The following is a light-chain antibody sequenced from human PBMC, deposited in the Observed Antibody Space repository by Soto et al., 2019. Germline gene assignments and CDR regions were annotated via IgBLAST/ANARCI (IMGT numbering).Light chain of an antibody. CDR1: QSVRGNY. CDR3: QDFDSPQWT. Sequence: EIVLTQSPGTLSLSPGERATLSCRASQSVRGNYLAWYQQKPGQAPRLLISGASSRASGIPDRFSGSGSGTDFTLTISRLEPEDFAVYYYQDFDSPQWTFGQGTK. CDR2: GAS. J-gene: IGKJ1*01. V-gene: IGKV3-20*01.